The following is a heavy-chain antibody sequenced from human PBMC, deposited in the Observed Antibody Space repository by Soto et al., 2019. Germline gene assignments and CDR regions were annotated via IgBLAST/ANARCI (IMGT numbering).Heavy chain of an antibody. CDR1: GLVFKTYW. Sequence: VQLVESGGPLVQPGGSLRLSCAASGLVFKTYWVEWVRQAPGKGLEWVASIDQDGSATYYADSVKGRFTISRDNAADSAHLHMNSLRVGDTAIYYCVTPGSYSGGTWGQGTLVTVTS. CDR2: IDQDGSAT. J-gene: IGHJ5*02. D-gene: IGHD3-10*01. V-gene: IGHV3-7*03. CDR3: VTPGSYSGGT.